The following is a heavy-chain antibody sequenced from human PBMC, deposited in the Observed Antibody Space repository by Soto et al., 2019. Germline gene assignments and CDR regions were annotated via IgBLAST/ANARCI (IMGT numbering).Heavy chain of an antibody. CDR3: AREDPVAGTTYFDF. CDR2: IRGRGNSA. Sequence: GGSLRLSCAASGFTFSTYDMIWVRQAPGKGLEWVSDIRGRGNSAFYADSVKGRFTISRDNSNNTLYLQMNNLRAADTAVYYCAREDPVAGTTYFDFWGQGNLVTVSS. J-gene: IGHJ4*02. CDR1: GFTFSTYD. D-gene: IGHD6-19*01. V-gene: IGHV3-23*01.